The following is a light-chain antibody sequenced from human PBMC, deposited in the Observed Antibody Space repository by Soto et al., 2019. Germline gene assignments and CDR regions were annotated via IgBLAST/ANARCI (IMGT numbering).Light chain of an antibody. CDR2: DVS. V-gene: IGLV2-14*01. CDR1: GSDVGGYNY. CDR3: SSYTTSSTVV. J-gene: IGLJ2*01. Sequence: QSVLTQPASVSGSPGQSITISCTGTGSDVGGYNYVSWYQQNPGKAPKLMIFDVSSRPSGVSNRFSGTKSGNTASLTISGLQAEDEADYYCSSYTTSSTVVFGGGTQLTVL.